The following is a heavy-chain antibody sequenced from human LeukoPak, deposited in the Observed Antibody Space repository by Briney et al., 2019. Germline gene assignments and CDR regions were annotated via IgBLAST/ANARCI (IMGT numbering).Heavy chain of an antibody. Sequence: GGSLRLSCAASGFTSSAIHWVRQSPGKGLEWLAIISFDGAYRYYADSVKGRFTISRDNAKNSLYLQMNSLRAEDTAVYYYARVAGDSSAKRDYWGQGTLVTVSS. V-gene: IGHV3-30*04. J-gene: IGHJ4*02. D-gene: IGHD3-22*01. CDR3: ARVAGDSSAKRDY. CDR1: GFTSSA. CDR2: ISFDGAYR.